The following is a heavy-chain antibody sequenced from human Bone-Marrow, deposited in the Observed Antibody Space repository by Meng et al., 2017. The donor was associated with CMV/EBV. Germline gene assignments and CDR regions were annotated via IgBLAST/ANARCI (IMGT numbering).Heavy chain of an antibody. CDR1: GGTFSSYT. J-gene: IGHJ6*02. CDR2: INPNSGGT. Sequence: ASVKVSCKASGGTFSSYTISWVRQAPGQGREWMGWINPNSGGTNYAQKFQGRVTMTRDTSISTAYMELRRLRSDDTAVYYCARGSITMRVVGYGMDVWGQGTTVTVSS. V-gene: IGHV1-2*02. D-gene: IGHD3-22*01. CDR3: ARGSITMRVVGYGMDV.